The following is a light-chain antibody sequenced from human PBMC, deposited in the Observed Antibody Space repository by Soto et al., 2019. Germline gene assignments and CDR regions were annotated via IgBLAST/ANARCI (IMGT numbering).Light chain of an antibody. CDR1: SSDVGGYNY. V-gene: IGLV2-14*01. J-gene: IGLJ1*01. CDR2: EVT. Sequence: QSALTQPASVSGSLGQSITISCTGTSSDVGGYNYVSWYQQHPGKDPKVVIFEVTKRPSGVSSRFSGSKSGNTASLTVSGLQAEDEGDYYCSSYTSSSTLLYVFGTGTKLTVL. CDR3: SSYTSSSTLLYV.